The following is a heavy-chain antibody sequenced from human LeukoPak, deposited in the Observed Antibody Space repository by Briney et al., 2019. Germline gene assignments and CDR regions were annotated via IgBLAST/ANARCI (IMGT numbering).Heavy chain of an antibody. D-gene: IGHD1-26*01. J-gene: IGHJ5*02. CDR2: VFNGGSV. CDR3: ARAFSGWYAP. Sequence: PSETLSLTCTVSGGSVSSSYYYWHWIRQPPGKGLEWIGYVFNGGSVNYNPSLQSRVTISVDTSKSQFSLKLTSVTTADTAVYYCARAFSGWYAPWGQGTLVTVSS. V-gene: IGHV4-61*01. CDR1: GGSVSSSYYY.